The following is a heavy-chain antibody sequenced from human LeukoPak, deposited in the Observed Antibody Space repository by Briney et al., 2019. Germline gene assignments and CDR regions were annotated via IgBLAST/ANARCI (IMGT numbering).Heavy chain of an antibody. Sequence: ASVKVSCKASGHTFTSYGISWVRQAPGQGLEWMGWISAYNGNTNYAQKLQGRVTMTTDTSTSTAYMELRSLRSDDTAVYYCARDTAMVHYYYYGMDVWGQGTTVTVSS. V-gene: IGHV1-18*01. CDR2: ISAYNGNT. J-gene: IGHJ6*02. D-gene: IGHD5-18*01. CDR1: GHTFTSYG. CDR3: ARDTAMVHYYYYGMDV.